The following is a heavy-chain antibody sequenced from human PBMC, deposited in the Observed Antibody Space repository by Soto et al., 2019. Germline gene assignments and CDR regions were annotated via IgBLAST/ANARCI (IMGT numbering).Heavy chain of an antibody. V-gene: IGHV4-4*02. Sequence: PSETLSLTCAVSGGSISSSNWWRWVRHPPGKGLEWIGEIYHSGSTNYNPSLKSRVTISVDKSTNPFSLKLSSVTAADTAVYYCARAAMGGSSWPFDYWGQGPLVTVSS. CDR2: IYHSGST. D-gene: IGHD6-13*01. CDR1: GGSISSSNW. CDR3: ARAAMGGSSWPFDY. J-gene: IGHJ4*02.